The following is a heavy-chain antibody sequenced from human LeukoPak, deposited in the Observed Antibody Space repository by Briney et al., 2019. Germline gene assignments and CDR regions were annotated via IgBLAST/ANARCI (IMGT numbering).Heavy chain of an antibody. Sequence: ASVKVSCKASGYTFTSYDINWVRQATGQGLGWRGWMNPSSGNTGYAQKFQGRVTMTRNTSISTAYMELSSLSSEDTAVYYCARGIKHYGSGSYYRNGFDPWGQGTLVTVSS. CDR2: MNPSSGNT. CDR3: ARGIKHYGSGSYYRNGFDP. CDR1: GYTFTSYD. V-gene: IGHV1-8*01. J-gene: IGHJ5*02. D-gene: IGHD3-10*01.